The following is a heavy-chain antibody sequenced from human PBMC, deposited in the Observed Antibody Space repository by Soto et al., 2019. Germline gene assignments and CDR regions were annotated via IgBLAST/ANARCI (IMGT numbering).Heavy chain of an antibody. J-gene: IGHJ5*02. CDR1: GDTFGRFT. CDR3: ARDPSTINKLIGVWFDP. CDR2: IKPISDIT. V-gene: IGHV1-69*13. Sequence: SVKVSCKAPGDTFGRFTINWVRQAPGQGLEWMGGIKPISDITNYAQRFQGRVTFTADASTSTVYLELCSLRSEDTAMYYCARDPSTINKLIGVWFDPWGQGTLVTVSS. D-gene: IGHD4-4*01.